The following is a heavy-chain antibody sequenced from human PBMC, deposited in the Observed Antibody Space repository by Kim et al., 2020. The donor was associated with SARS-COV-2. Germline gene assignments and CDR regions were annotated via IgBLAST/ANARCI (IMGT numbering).Heavy chain of an antibody. D-gene: IGHD6-13*01. Sequence: SETLSLTCAVYGGSFSGYYWSWIRQPPGKGLEWIGEINHSGSTNYNPSLKSRVTISVDTSKNQFSLKLSSVTAADTAVYYCARGRKNKYSSSWSGPYRMRAQSDGMDVWGKGTTVTVSS. V-gene: IGHV4-34*01. J-gene: IGHJ6*04. CDR1: GGSFSGYY. CDR2: INHSGST. CDR3: ARGRKNKYSSSWSGPYRMRAQSDGMDV.